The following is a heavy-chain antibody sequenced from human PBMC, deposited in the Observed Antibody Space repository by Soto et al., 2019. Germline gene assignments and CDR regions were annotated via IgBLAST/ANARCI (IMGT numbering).Heavy chain of an antibody. V-gene: IGHV4-30-4*01. CDR2: IHNSGTS. J-gene: IGHJ4*02. D-gene: IGHD6-6*01. CDR3: VREERIAAPQLDY. Sequence: SETLSLTCTFSCGSIRSSDYRWSWTRQSPAKGLEWIGYIHNSGTSFYNPSLGGRVTVTLDTSRSQFSLTLASVTAADTAVYYCVREERIAAPQLDYWGQGVPVTVSS. CDR1: CGSIRSSDYR.